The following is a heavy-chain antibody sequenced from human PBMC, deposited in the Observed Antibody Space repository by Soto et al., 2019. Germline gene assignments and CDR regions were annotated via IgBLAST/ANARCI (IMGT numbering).Heavy chain of an antibody. J-gene: IGHJ6*02. CDR3: AGPQELTRIDYYYGMDV. CDR2: IIPIFGTA. V-gene: IGHV1-69*12. D-gene: IGHD1-7*01. CDR1: GGTFSSYA. Sequence: QVQLVQSGAEVKKPGSSVKVSCKASGGTFSSYAISWVRQAPGQGLEWMGGIIPIFGTANYAQKFQGRVTITADESTSTAYMELSSLRSEDTAVYYCAGPQELTRIDYYYGMDVWGQGTTVTVSS.